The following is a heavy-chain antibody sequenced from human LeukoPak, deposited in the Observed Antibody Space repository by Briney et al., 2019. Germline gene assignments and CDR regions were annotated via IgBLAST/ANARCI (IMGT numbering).Heavy chain of an antibody. CDR1: GFTFSSYA. J-gene: IGHJ6*02. Sequence: GGSLRLSCAASGFTFSSYAMSWVRQAPGQGLELVSAISGSGGSTYYADSVKGRFTISRDNSKNTLYLQMNSLRAEDTAVYYCANDGKYSSGWYKYYYGMDVWGQGTTVTVSS. D-gene: IGHD6-19*01. V-gene: IGHV3-23*01. CDR3: ANDGKYSSGWYKYYYGMDV. CDR2: ISGSGGST.